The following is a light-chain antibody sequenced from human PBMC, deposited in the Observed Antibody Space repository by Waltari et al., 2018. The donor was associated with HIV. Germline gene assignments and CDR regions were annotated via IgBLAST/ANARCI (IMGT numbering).Light chain of an antibody. CDR2: EVS. CDR1: SSDIGSYNL. J-gene: IGLJ2*01. CDR3: CSYAGNSFVV. V-gene: IGLV2-23*02. Sequence: QSALTQPASVSGSPGQSITISCTGTSSDIGSYNLVSWYQHHPGKAPKLMIYEVSKRPSGFSYRFSGSKSGNSASLTISGLQAEDEGDYYCCSYAGNSFVVFGGGTKLTVL.